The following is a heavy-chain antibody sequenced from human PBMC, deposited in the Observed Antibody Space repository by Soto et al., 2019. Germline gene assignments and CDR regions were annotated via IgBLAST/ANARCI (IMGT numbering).Heavy chain of an antibody. CDR2: IDPSDSYT. Sequence: PGESLKISCKGSGYSFTNYSITWVRQLPRKGLEWMGRIDPSDSYTKYSPSFQGHVSISVDKSISIAYLQWSSLKASDTAMYYYARRAGYSNGLDFDYWAQGTLVTVSS. D-gene: IGHD5-18*01. J-gene: IGHJ4*02. CDR3: ARRAGYSNGLDFDY. V-gene: IGHV5-10-1*01. CDR1: GYSFTNYS.